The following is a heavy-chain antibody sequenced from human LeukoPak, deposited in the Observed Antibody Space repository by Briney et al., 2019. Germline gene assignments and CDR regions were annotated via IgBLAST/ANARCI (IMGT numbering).Heavy chain of an antibody. CDR3: ARGLNAYSYGQYYFDY. CDR2: ISAYNGNT. V-gene: IGHV1-18*01. D-gene: IGHD5-18*01. J-gene: IGHJ4*02. CDR1: GYTFTSYG. Sequence: GASVKVSCKASGYTFTSYGISWVRQAPGQGLEWMGWISAYNGNTNYAQKLQGRVTMTTDTSTSTAYMELRSLRSDDTAVYYCARGLNAYSYGQYYFDYWGQGTLVTVSS.